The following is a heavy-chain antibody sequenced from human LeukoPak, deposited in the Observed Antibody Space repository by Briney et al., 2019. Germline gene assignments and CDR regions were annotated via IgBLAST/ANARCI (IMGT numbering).Heavy chain of an antibody. CDR3: ARGRQEVSMIVVVMTAVSYYLDV. Sequence: PSETLSLTCADYGGSFSGYYWTWIRQAPGKGLEWIGEINPSGRISYNPSLKSRLTISVDASKNQFSLNLRSLTAADTAVYYCARGRQEVSMIVVVMTAVSYYLDVWGKGTTVTVS. D-gene: IGHD3-22*01. CDR2: INPSGRI. CDR1: GGSFSGYY. V-gene: IGHV4-34*01. J-gene: IGHJ6*03.